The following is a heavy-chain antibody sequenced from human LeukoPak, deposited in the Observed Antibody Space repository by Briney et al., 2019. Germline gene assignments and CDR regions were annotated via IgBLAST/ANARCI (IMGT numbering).Heavy chain of an antibody. D-gene: IGHD5-18*01. Sequence: SETLSLTCAVYGGSFSGFSWNWIRQPPGKGLEWLGEIDDSGSTTYNPSLKSRVTISADTSKNQFSLNLRSVTAADTTVYFCARGLRHGYGRSYWYFDLWGRGTLVTVSS. CDR2: IDDSGST. CDR1: GGSFSGFS. J-gene: IGHJ2*01. V-gene: IGHV4-34*01. CDR3: ARGLRHGYGRSYWYFDL.